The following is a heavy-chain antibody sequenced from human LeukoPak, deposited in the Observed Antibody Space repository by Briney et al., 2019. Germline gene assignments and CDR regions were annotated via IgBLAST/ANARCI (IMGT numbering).Heavy chain of an antibody. J-gene: IGHJ5*02. D-gene: IGHD2-15*01. CDR3: ARGQSGVVAATPYNWFDP. CDR1: GGSFSGCY. Sequence: SETLSLTCAVYGGSFSGCYWSWIRQPPGKGLEWIGEINHSGSTNYNPSLKSRVTISVDTSKNQFSLKLSSVTAADTAVYYCARGQSGVVAATPYNWFDPWGQGTLVTVSS. CDR2: INHSGST. V-gene: IGHV4-34*01.